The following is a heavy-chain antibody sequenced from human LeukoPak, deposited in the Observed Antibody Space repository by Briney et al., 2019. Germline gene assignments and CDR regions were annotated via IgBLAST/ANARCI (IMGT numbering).Heavy chain of an antibody. D-gene: IGHD3-10*01. Sequence: ASVKVSCKASGYPFSNYDINWVRQAPGQGLEWMGWMNPKSGNTGYGQTFQGRVTMTRDTSITTAYMELRSLRSDDTAVYYCTKASLAFGTKYFDPWGQGTLVTVSS. J-gene: IGHJ5*02. V-gene: IGHV1-8*01. CDR1: GYPFSNYD. CDR3: TKASLAFGTKYFDP. CDR2: MNPKSGNT.